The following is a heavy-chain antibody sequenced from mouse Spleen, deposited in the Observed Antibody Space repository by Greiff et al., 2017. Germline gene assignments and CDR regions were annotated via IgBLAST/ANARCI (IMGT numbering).Heavy chain of an antibody. CDR3: TYYEYAGGGDY. D-gene: IGHD2-4*01. J-gene: IGHJ2*02. CDR2: IDPGIGDT. CDR1: GFNIKDYY. V-gene: IGHV14-4*01. Sequence: VQLQQSGAELVRPGASVKLSCTASGFNIKDYYMHWVKQRPEQGLEWIGWIDPGIGDTDYAPKFKGKATLTADTSSNTAYLQLSSLTSEDTAVYCLTYYEYAGGGDYWGQGTSGTFPS.